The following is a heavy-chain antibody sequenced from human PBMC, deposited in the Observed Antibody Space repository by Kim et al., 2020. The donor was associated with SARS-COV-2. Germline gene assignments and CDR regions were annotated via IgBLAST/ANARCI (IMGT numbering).Heavy chain of an antibody. Sequence: GGSLRLSCAASGFTFSSYAMSWVRQAPGKGLEWVSAISGSGGSTYYADSVKGRFTISRDNSKNTLYLQMNSLRAEDTAVYYCAKGFGYYDSSGYPNWFDPWGQGTLVTVSS. CDR2: ISGSGGST. CDR1: GFTFSSYA. D-gene: IGHD3-22*01. CDR3: AKGFGYYDSSGYPNWFDP. V-gene: IGHV3-23*01. J-gene: IGHJ5*02.